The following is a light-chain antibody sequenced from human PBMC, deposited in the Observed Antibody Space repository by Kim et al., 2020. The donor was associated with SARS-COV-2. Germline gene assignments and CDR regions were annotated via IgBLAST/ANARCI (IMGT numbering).Light chain of an antibody. CDR2: TNK. Sequence: QSVLTQPPSVSVAPGQRVTISCTGSRSNIGAGYDVHWYQQLPGRAPEVLIYTNKNRPSGVPDRFSGSKSGTSASLAITGLQAEDEADYYCQSYDSSLRVVLFGGGTKVTVL. J-gene: IGLJ2*01. CDR1: RSNIGAGYD. CDR3: QSYDSSLRVVL. V-gene: IGLV1-40*01.